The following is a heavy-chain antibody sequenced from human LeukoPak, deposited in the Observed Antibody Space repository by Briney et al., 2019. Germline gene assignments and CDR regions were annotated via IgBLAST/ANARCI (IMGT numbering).Heavy chain of an antibody. CDR1: GFTFDDYA. CDR3: AKISLDDHGYFDY. V-gene: IGHV3-9*01. D-gene: IGHD3-3*01. Sequence: AEGSLRLSCAASGFTFDDYAMHWVRQAPGKGLEWVSGISWNSGSIGYADSVKGRFTISRDNAKYSLYLQMNSLRAEDTALYYCAKISLDDHGYFDYWGQGTLVTVSS. J-gene: IGHJ4*02. CDR2: ISWNSGSI.